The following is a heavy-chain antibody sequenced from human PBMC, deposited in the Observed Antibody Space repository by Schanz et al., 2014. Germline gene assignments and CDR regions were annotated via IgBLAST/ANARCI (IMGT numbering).Heavy chain of an antibody. J-gene: IGHJ4*02. CDR3: ARDRVEASSYFDY. V-gene: IGHV3-33*01. CDR1: GFTFSNHG. Sequence: QVQLVESGGGVVQPGRSLRLSCAASGFTFSNHGMHWVRQSPGKGLEWVAVIWYNGSNKYYADSVRGRFTISRDNSKNTLYLQMNNLRAEDTAVYYCARDRVEASSYFDYWGQGTLVTASS. D-gene: IGHD2-2*01. CDR2: IWYNGSNK.